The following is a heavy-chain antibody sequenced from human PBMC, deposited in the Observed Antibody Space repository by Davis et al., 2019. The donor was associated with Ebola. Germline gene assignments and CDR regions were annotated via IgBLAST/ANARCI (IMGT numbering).Heavy chain of an antibody. CDR1: GFTFNNYA. V-gene: IGHV3-23*01. CDR3: AKLSGIVVVPAAVSYMDV. CDR2: ISGSGSST. J-gene: IGHJ6*03. D-gene: IGHD2-2*01. Sequence: GESLKISCAASGFTFNNYAMTWVRQAPGKGLEWVASISGSGSSTYYAESVKGRFTISRDNSKITLYMQMNTLRVEDTAVYYCAKLSGIVVVPAAVSYMDVWGVGTTVTVSS.